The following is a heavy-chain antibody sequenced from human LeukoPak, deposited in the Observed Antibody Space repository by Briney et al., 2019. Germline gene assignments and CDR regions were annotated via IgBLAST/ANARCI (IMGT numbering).Heavy chain of an antibody. CDR2: IHPSGTT. J-gene: IGHJ4*02. Sequence: TSETLSLTCTVSGGSISSYYWTWIRQPAGKGLEWIGRIHPSGTTNHNPSLKSRVIMSLDMSNDQFSLKVRSVTAADTAVYYCARETEVPGGRSWDFWGQGTLVTVSS. D-gene: IGHD6-19*01. CDR1: GGSISSYY. V-gene: IGHV4-4*07. CDR3: ARETEVPGGRSWDF.